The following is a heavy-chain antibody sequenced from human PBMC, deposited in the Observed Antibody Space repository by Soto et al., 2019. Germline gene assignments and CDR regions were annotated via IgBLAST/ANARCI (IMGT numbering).Heavy chain of an antibody. CDR2: IWYDGSNK. CDR3: ARGLVDYSNYSAYYYYGMDV. V-gene: IGHV3-33*01. CDR1: GFTFSSYG. D-gene: IGHD4-4*01. J-gene: IGHJ6*02. Sequence: QVQLVESGGGVVQPGRSLRLSCAASGFTFSSYGMHWVRQAPGKGLEWVAVIWYDGSNKYYADSVKGRFTISRDNSKNTLYLKMNSLRAEDTAVYYCARGLVDYSNYSAYYYYGMDVWGQGTTVTVSS.